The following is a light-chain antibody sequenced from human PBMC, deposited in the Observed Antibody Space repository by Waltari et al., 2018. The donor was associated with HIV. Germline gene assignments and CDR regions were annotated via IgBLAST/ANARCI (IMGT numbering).Light chain of an antibody. J-gene: IGLJ2*01. CDR1: SSNIESNY. CDR2: RNN. V-gene: IGLV1-47*01. Sequence: QSVLTQPPSASGTPGQRVTISCSGSSSNIESNYVYWYQQLPGTAPKLLIYRNNQRPSGVPDRFSGSTSGTSASLAISGLRSEDEAEYYCAAWDDSLRGVFGGGTKLTVL. CDR3: AAWDDSLRGV.